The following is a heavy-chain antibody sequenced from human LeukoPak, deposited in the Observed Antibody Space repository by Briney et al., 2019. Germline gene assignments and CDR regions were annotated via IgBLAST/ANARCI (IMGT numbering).Heavy chain of an antibody. CDR1: GFTASSSY. CDR3: ARVGIASAGLYDFDY. J-gene: IGHJ4*02. D-gene: IGHD6-13*01. V-gene: IGHV3-66*02. CDR2: IYGDGSP. Sequence: GGSLRLSCAASGFTASSSYMSWVRQAPGKGLEWVSVIYGDGSPYYSDSVKGRFTISRDNSKSTLYLHMNSLRVEDTAVYYCARVGIASAGLYDFDYWGQGTLVTVSS.